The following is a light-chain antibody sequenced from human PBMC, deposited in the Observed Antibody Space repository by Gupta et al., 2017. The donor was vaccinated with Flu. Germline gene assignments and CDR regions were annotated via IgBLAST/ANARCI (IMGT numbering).Light chain of an antibody. Sequence: DIQVTQSPSSLSASVGDRVTITCRTSEIINTYLNWYQQKPGKAPELLIYVASHLQSGVPSRFSGSGSGTDFTLTISNIQLEDFATYYCQQSQSTLLTFGGGTKVEI. V-gene: IGKV1-39*01. CDR2: VAS. CDR3: QQSQSTLLT. CDR1: EIINTY. J-gene: IGKJ4*01.